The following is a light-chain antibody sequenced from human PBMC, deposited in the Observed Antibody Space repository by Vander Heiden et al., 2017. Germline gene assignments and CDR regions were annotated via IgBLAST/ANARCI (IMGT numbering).Light chain of an antibody. Sequence: SLLTHPPSLSASPAPKVTISCSGSNSNIGNDFVSWYQHLPRTAPKLLIYDTYKRPSGIPDRFSASKAGTSATLDISGLQTGDEADYYCVAWDSRLSARLFGGGTKLTVL. CDR3: VAWDSRLSARL. CDR1: NSNIGNDF. CDR2: DTY. V-gene: IGLV1-51*01. J-gene: IGLJ3*02.